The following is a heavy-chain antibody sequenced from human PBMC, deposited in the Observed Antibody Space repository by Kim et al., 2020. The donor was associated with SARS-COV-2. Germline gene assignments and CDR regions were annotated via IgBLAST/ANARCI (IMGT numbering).Heavy chain of an antibody. D-gene: IGHD6-13*01. CDR3: AKPWTPYSSRSEHLDY. CDR1: GFTFSSYG. V-gene: IGHV3-30*18. J-gene: IGHJ4*02. Sequence: GGSLRLSCAASGFTFSSYGMHWVRQAPGKVLEWVAVISYDGSNKYYADSVKGRFTISRDNSKNTLYLQMNSLRAEDTAVYYCAKPWTPYSSRSEHLDYWGQGTLVTVSS. CDR2: ISYDGSNK.